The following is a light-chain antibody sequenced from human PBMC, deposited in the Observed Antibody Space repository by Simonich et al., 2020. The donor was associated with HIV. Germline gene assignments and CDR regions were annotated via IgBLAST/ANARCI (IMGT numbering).Light chain of an antibody. CDR1: TATVTSYHY. CDR2: DTS. V-gene: IGLV7-46*01. CDR3: LLSYSDARV. Sequence: QAVVTQEPSLTVSPGGTVTLTCASSTATVTSYHYPYWFQQKPGQAPRSLIFDTSNKHSGTPARVSGSLLGGKAALTLTGAQPEDEAEYYCLLSYSDARVFGGGTKLTVL. J-gene: IGLJ3*02.